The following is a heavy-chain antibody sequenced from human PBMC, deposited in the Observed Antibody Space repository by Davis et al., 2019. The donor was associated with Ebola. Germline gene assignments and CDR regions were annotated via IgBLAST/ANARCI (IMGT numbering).Heavy chain of an antibody. D-gene: IGHD3-3*01. V-gene: IGHV3-7*01. CDR2: INQDGSEK. CDR1: GFTFSSYW. Sequence: GESLKISCAASGFTFSSYWMGWVRQAPGKGLEWVANINQDGSEKYYVDSVKGRFTISRDNAKNSLYLQMNSLRAEDTAVYSCARDLLTYDYDFWSGFLDPWGQGTLVTVSS. CDR3: ARDLLTYDYDFWSGFLDP. J-gene: IGHJ5*02.